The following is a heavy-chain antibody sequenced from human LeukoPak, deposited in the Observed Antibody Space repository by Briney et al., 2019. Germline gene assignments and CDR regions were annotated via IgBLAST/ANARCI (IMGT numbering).Heavy chain of an antibody. V-gene: IGHV4-61*02. J-gene: IGHJ6*02. D-gene: IGHD2-15*01. CDR1: GGSISSGSYY. CDR2: IYTSGST. Sequence: SQTLSLTCTVSGGSISSGSYYWSWIRQPAGKGLEWIGRIYTSGSTNYNPSLKSRVTISVDTSKNQFSLKPSSVTAADTAVYYCARDTATMGYYYGMDVWGQGTTVTVSS. CDR3: ARDTATMGYYYGMDV.